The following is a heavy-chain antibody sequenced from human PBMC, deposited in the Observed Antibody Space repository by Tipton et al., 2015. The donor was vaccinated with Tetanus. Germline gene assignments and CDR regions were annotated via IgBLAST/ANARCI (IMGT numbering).Heavy chain of an antibody. Sequence: TLSLTCTVSGGSISPYYWTWIRQPPGKGLEWIGYIYYTGSTKNNPSLKSRVSISVDTFKNQLSLTLTSATAADTAVYYCARGSRSGWYLLDRWGQGTLVTVSS. CDR2: IYYTGST. CDR3: ARGSRSGWYLLDR. CDR1: GGSISPYY. V-gene: IGHV4-59*01. J-gene: IGHJ5*02. D-gene: IGHD6-19*01.